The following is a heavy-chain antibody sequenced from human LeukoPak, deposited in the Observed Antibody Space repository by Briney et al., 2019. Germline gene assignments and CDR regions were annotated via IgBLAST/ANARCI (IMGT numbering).Heavy chain of an antibody. V-gene: IGHV1-46*01. Sequence: ASVKVSCKASGYTFTSYGISWVRQAPGQGLEWMGIINPSSGSTGYAQKFQGRVTMTRDTSTSTVYMDLSSLKSEDTAVYYCVRSRDGYNYFDYWGQGTLVTVSS. D-gene: IGHD5-24*01. J-gene: IGHJ4*02. CDR3: VRSRDGYNYFDY. CDR1: GYTFTSYG. CDR2: INPSSGST.